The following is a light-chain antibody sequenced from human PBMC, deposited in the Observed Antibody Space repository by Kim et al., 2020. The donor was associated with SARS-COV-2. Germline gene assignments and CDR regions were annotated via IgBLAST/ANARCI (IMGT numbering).Light chain of an antibody. Sequence: DIQMTQSPSSLSASVGDRVTITCRASQGVRNYLGWFQQKPGKAPQSLIYAASSLQSGVPSKFSASGSGTDFTLTISSLQPEDFATYYCHQYNAYPWTFGQGTKVDIK. CDR3: HQYNAYPWT. CDR2: AAS. CDR1: QGVRNY. V-gene: IGKV1-16*02. J-gene: IGKJ1*01.